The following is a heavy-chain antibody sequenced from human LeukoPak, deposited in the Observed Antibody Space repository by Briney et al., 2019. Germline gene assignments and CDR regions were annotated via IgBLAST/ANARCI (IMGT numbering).Heavy chain of an antibody. V-gene: IGHV4-59*01. J-gene: IGHJ4*02. D-gene: IGHD3-16*01. CDR1: GGSLNTYPY. CDR2: IYYNGNT. Sequence: SQTLSLTCAVSGGSLNTYPYWSWIRQPPGEGLEWLGYIYYNGNTNYNPSLKSRVTISLDTSKNQFSLKLTSVTAADTAVYYCARDPRGTLKGTYSDYWGQGTLVTVSS. CDR3: ARDPRGTLKGTYSDY.